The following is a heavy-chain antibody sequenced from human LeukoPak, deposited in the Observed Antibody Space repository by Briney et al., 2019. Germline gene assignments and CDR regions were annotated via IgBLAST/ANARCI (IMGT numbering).Heavy chain of an antibody. Sequence: GASVKVSCKASGYTFTSYYMHWVRQAPGQGLEWMGIINPSGGSTSYAQKFQGRVTMTRDTSTSTVYMELSSLRSKDTAVYYCARDGVYCSGGSCYENWFDPWGQGTLVTVSS. J-gene: IGHJ5*02. CDR3: ARDGVYCSGGSCYENWFDP. CDR2: INPSGGST. D-gene: IGHD2-15*01. V-gene: IGHV1-46*01. CDR1: GYTFTSYY.